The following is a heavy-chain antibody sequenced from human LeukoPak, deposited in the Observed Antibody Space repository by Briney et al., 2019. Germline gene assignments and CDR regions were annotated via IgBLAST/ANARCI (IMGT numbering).Heavy chain of an antibody. D-gene: IGHD1-26*01. V-gene: IGHV3-7*01. CDR1: GFTLRNYW. Sequence: GGSLRLSCAASGFTLRNYWMAWVRRAPGKGLEWVANIKEDGSVKQYVESVRGRFTISRDDAKNSVYLQMNSLGTEDTAVYYCAREPRDVVGALDVWGQGTTVTVSS. J-gene: IGHJ6*02. CDR2: IKEDGSVK. CDR3: AREPRDVVGALDV.